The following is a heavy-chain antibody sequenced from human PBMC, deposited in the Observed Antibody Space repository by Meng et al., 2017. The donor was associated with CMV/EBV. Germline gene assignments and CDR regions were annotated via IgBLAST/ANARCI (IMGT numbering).Heavy chain of an antibody. CDR1: GGTFSSYA. Sequence: SVKVSCKASGGTFSSYAISWVRQAPGQGLEWMGGIIPILGIANYAQKFQGRVTITADKSTSTAYMELSSLRSEDTAVYYCARGPLRPYSSSSGSGYFDYWGQGTLVTVSS. J-gene: IGHJ4*02. V-gene: IGHV1-69*10. CDR3: ARGPLRPYSSSSGSGYFDY. CDR2: IIPILGIA. D-gene: IGHD6-6*01.